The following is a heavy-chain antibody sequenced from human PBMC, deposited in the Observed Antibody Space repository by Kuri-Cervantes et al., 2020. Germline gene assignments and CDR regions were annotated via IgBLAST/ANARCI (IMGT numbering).Heavy chain of an antibody. CDR3: ARVDHYYDSSGWVFDY. V-gene: IGHV1-46*01. D-gene: IGHD3-22*01. CDR2: INPSGGST. CDR1: GYTFTSYY. Sequence: ASVKVSCKASGYTFTSYYMHWVRQAPGQGLEWMGIINPSGGSTRYAQKFQGRVTMTRDTSTSTVYMELSRLRSEDTDVYYCARVDHYYDSSGWVFDYWGQGTLVTVSS. J-gene: IGHJ4*02.